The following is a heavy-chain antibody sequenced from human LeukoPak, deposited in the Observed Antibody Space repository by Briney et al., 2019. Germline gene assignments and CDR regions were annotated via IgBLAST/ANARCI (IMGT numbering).Heavy chain of an antibody. CDR2: IYYSGST. Sequence: SETLSLTCTVSGGSISSYYWSWIRQPPGKGLEWIGYIYYSGSTNYNPSLKSRVTISVDTSKNQFSLKLSSVTAADTAVYYCARERPYDSSGCYGNTDAFDIWGQGTMVTVSS. CDR3: ARERPYDSSGCYGNTDAFDI. J-gene: IGHJ3*02. CDR1: GGSISSYY. D-gene: IGHD3-22*01. V-gene: IGHV4-59*01.